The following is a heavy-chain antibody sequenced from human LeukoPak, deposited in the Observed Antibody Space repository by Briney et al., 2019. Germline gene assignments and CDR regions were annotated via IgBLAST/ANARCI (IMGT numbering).Heavy chain of an antibody. Sequence: SETLSLTCTVSGGSISSYYWNWIRQPAGKGLEWIGHIYTTGSTNYNPSLKSRVTMSVDRSKNHFSLKLKSVTNADTAVYYCARAGPWQIDPWGQGILVTVSS. J-gene: IGHJ5*02. CDR3: ARAGPWQIDP. D-gene: IGHD3-10*01. V-gene: IGHV4-4*07. CDR1: GGSISSYY. CDR2: IYTTGST.